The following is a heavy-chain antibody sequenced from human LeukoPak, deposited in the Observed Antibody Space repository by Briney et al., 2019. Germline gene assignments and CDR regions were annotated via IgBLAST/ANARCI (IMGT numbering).Heavy chain of an antibody. CDR1: GFTFSSYA. V-gene: IGHV3-23*01. CDR2: ISGSGAST. CDR3: AKETDYNYIYYFDY. Sequence: GGSLRLSCAAFGFTFSSYAMSWVRQAPGKGLEWVSGISGSGASTYYADSVKGRFTISRDNSKNTLYLQMNNLRAEDTAVYSCAKETDYNYIYYFDYWGQGTLVTVSS. D-gene: IGHD5-24*01. J-gene: IGHJ4*02.